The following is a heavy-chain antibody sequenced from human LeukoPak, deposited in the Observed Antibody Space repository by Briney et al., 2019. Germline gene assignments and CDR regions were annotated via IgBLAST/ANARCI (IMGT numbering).Heavy chain of an antibody. J-gene: IGHJ4*02. CDR1: GFTFSSYD. CDR2: IGTAGDT. Sequence: PGGSLRLSCAASGFTFSSYDMHWVRQATGKGLEWVSAIGTAGDTYYPGSVKGRFTISRENAKNSLYLQMNSLRAEDTAVYYCAKAKGGDGYTPYDYWGQGTLVTVSS. V-gene: IGHV3-13*04. D-gene: IGHD5-24*01. CDR3: AKAKGGDGYTPYDY.